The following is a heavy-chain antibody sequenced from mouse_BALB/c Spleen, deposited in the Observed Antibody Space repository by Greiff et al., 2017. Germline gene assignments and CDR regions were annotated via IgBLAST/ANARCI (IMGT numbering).Heavy chain of an antibody. J-gene: IGHJ4*01. Sequence: EVKLMESGPELVKPGASVKMSCKASGYTFTSYVMHWVKQKPGQGLEWIGYINPYNDGTKYNEKFKGKATLTSDKSSSTAYMELSSLTSEDSAVYYCARSYYYGSPAMDYWGQGTSVTVSS. V-gene: IGHV1-14*01. CDR1: GYTFTSYV. CDR2: INPYNDGT. D-gene: IGHD1-1*01. CDR3: ARSYYYGSPAMDY.